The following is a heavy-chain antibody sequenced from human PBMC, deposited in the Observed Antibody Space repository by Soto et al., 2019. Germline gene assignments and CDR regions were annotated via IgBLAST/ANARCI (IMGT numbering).Heavy chain of an antibody. D-gene: IGHD6-19*01. CDR1: GFTFSSYA. CDR3: ARDQSIAVAGTNWFDP. V-gene: IGHV3-30-3*01. CDR2: ISYDGSNK. Sequence: GWSLRLSCAASGFTFSSYAMHWVRQAPGKGLEWVAVISYDGSNKYYADSVKGRFTISRDNSKNTLYLQMNSLRAEDTAVYYCARDQSIAVAGTNWFDPWGQGTLVTVSS. J-gene: IGHJ5*02.